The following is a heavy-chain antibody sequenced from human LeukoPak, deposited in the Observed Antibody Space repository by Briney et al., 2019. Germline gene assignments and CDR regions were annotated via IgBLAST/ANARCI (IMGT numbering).Heavy chain of an antibody. CDR1: GGSFSGYY. CDR3: ARHKIVEVEITYYFDY. V-gene: IGHV4-34*01. D-gene: IGHD2-21*01. CDR2: INHSGST. Sequence: PSETLSLTCAVYGGSFSGYYWSWIRQPPGKGLEWIGEINHSGSTNYNPSLKSRVTISVDTSKNQFSLKLSSVTAADTAVYYCARHKIVEVEITYYFDYWGQGTLVTVSS. J-gene: IGHJ4*02.